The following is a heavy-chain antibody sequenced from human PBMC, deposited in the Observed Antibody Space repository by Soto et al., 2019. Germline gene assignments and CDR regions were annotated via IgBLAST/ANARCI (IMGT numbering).Heavy chain of an antibody. CDR1: GGTXKSYA. J-gene: IGHJ4*02. CDR3: ARQNWTYVDY. D-gene: IGHD1-1*01. V-gene: IGHV1-69*01. CDR2: IIPIFCTA. Sequence: NDSCPASGGTXKSYASHLVRQARGQGLEWMGGIIPIFCTANYAQKFQGRVTITADESTSTAYMELSSLRYEDTAVYYCARQNWTYVDYWGQGTLGTVSS.